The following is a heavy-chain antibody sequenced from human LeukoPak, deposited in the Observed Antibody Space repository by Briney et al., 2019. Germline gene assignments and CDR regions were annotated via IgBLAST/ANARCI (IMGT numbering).Heavy chain of an antibody. J-gene: IGHJ4*02. V-gene: IGHV3-13*01. Sequence: GGSLRLSFAASGFTFSSYDMHWFRQTTGRGLKGVSGIGTAGDTYSPGSVKGRFTISRENAKNSLYLQMNSLRAGDTAVYYCARADLRGYSLDYWGQGTLVTVSS. CDR2: IGTAGDT. D-gene: IGHD5-18*01. CDR1: GFTFSSYD. CDR3: ARADLRGYSLDY.